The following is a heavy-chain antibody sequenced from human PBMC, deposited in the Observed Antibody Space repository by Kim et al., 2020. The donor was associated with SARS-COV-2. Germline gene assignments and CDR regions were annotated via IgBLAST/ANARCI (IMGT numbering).Heavy chain of an antibody. Sequence: ASVKVSCKASGYTFTGYYMHWVRQAPGQGLEWMGWINPNSGGTNYGQKFQGRVTMTRDTSISTAYMELSRLRSDDTAVYYCAREKVWSGYYTEDLLVDYYYGMDVWGQGTTVTVSS. V-gene: IGHV1-2*02. CDR2: INPNSGGT. CDR3: AREKVWSGYYTEDLLVDYYYGMDV. J-gene: IGHJ6*02. D-gene: IGHD3-3*01. CDR1: GYTFTGYY.